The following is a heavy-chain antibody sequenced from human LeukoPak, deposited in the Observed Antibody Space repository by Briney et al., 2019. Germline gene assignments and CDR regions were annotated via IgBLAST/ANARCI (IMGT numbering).Heavy chain of an antibody. V-gene: IGHV4-59*01. J-gene: IGHJ5*02. CDR2: IYYSGST. Sequence: NPSETLSLTCTVSGGSISSYYWSWIRQPPGKGLEWIGYIYYSGSTNYNPSLKSRVTISVDTSKNQFSLKLSSVTAADTAVYYCARADRYSGSYREIAWGQGTLVTVSS. CDR1: GGSISSYY. CDR3: ARADRYSGSYREIA. D-gene: IGHD1-26*01.